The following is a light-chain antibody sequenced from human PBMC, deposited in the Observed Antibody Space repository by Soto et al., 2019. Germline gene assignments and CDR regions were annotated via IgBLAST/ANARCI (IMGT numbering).Light chain of an antibody. CDR3: QQRSNSPIT. J-gene: IGKJ5*01. V-gene: IGKV3-11*01. CDR1: RSVSSY. Sequence: EIGLTQSPATLSLSQGESATLSCRATRSVSSYLAWYQQKPGQAPRLLIYDASSRHTDIPARFSGSGSGTDFTLTISRLEPEDFELYYCQQRSNSPITFGQGTRLEIK. CDR2: DAS.